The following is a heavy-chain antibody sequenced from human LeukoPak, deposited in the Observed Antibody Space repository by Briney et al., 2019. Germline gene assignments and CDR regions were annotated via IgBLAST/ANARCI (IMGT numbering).Heavy chain of an antibody. CDR2: ISSSSSYI. D-gene: IGHD1-1*01. J-gene: IGHJ4*02. V-gene: IGHV3-21*04. CDR3: ARVGATGTADY. CDR1: GFTFSSYS. Sequence: GGSLRLSCAASGFTFSSYSMSWVRQAPGKGLEWVSSISSSSSYIYYADSVKGRFTISRDNAKNSLYLQMNSLRAEDTAVYYCARVGATGTADYWGQGTLVTVSS.